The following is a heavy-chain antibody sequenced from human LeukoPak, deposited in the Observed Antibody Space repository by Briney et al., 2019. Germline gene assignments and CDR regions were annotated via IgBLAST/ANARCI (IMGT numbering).Heavy chain of an antibody. D-gene: IGHD6-13*01. J-gene: IGHJ5*02. CDR2: IYHSGST. Sequence: PSETLSLTCAVSGGSISSGGYSWSWIRQPPGKGLEWIGYIYHSGSTYYNPSLKSRVTISVDTSKNQFSLKLSSVTAADTAVYYCASLYSSSPWGQGTLVTVSS. CDR1: GGSISSGGYS. V-gene: IGHV4-30-2*01. CDR3: ASLYSSSP.